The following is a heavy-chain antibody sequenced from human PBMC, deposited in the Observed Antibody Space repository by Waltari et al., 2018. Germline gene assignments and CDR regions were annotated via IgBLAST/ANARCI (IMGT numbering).Heavy chain of an antibody. J-gene: IGHJ6*02. CDR3: ARTLDYDILTEPGNQIVDYYGMDV. V-gene: IGHV1-3*01. CDR2: INAGNGNT. D-gene: IGHD3-9*01. CDR1: GYTFTSYA. Sequence: QVQLVQSGAEVKKPGASVKVSCKASGYTFTSYAMHWVRQAPGQRLGWMGWINAGNGNTKYSQKIQGRVTITRDTSASTAYMELSSLRSEDTAVYYCARTLDYDILTEPGNQIVDYYGMDVWGQGTTVTVSS.